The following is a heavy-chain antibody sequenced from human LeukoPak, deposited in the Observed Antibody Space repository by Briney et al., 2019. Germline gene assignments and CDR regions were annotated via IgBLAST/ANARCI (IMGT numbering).Heavy chain of an antibody. D-gene: IGHD3-22*01. V-gene: IGHV1-2*02. Sequence: PKASVKVSCKASGYTFTGYYMHWVRQAPGQGLEWMGWINPNSGGTNYAQKFQGRVTMTRDTSISTAYMELSRLRSDDTAVYYCARIAVRHLVPSYYYDLGDYFDYWGQGTLVTVSS. J-gene: IGHJ4*02. CDR2: INPNSGGT. CDR1: GYTFTGYY. CDR3: ARIAVRHLVPSYYYDLGDYFDY.